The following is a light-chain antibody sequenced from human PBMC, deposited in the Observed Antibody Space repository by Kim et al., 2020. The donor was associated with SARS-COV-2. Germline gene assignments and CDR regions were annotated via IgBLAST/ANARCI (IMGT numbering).Light chain of an antibody. V-gene: IGKV3-20*01. Sequence: SPGVRATLACGASHSVTGSYLAWFQQKPGQAPRLLIYGASSRATGIPDRFSGSGSGTDFTLTIIRLEPEDFAVYYCHQYGSSPRTFGQGTKVDIK. CDR3: HQYGSSPRT. J-gene: IGKJ1*01. CDR2: GAS. CDR1: HSVTGSY.